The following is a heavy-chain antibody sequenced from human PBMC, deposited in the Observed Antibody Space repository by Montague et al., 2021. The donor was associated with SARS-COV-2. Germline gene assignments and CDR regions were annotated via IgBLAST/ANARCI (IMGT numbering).Heavy chain of an antibody. CDR2: IYYRGAS. J-gene: IGHJ3*01. Sequence: SETLSLTCIVSGGSINSSTYYWAWIRQPPGKGLEWIATIYYRGASWSDPSLRSRVTISADTSRNQFNLKLTSVTAADMGLYYCARRVTRGAFDVWGQGTMVTLPS. CDR1: GGSINSSTYY. CDR3: ARRVTRGAFDV. V-gene: IGHV4-39*01. D-gene: IGHD1-1*01.